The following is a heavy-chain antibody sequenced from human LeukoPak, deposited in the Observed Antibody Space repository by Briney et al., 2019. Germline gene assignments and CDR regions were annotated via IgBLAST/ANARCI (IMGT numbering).Heavy chain of an antibody. J-gene: IGHJ3*02. D-gene: IGHD3-22*01. Sequence: GGSLRLSCAASGFTFSSYSMNWVRQAPGKGLEWVSSISSSSSYIYYADSVKGRCTISRDNSKNTLYLQMNSLRVEDTAVYYCARGLFLSGYLGAFDIWGQGTVVTVSS. CDR1: GFTFSSYS. V-gene: IGHV3-21*04. CDR3: ARGLFLSGYLGAFDI. CDR2: ISSSSSYI.